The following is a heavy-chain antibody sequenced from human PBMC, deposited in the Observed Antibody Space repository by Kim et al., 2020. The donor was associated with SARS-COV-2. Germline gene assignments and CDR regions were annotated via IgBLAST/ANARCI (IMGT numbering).Heavy chain of an antibody. V-gene: IGHV3-30*07. CDR3: ARRGGNYYGSGSYSMDV. D-gene: IGHD3-10*01. J-gene: IGHJ6*02. Sequence: VKDRFTISRDNSKNTLYLQMNSLRAEDTAVYYCARRGGNYYGSGSYSMDVWGQGTTVTVSS.